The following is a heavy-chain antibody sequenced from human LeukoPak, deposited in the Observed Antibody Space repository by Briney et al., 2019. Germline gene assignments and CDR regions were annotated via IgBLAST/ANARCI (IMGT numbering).Heavy chain of an antibody. D-gene: IGHD3-10*01. CDR1: GFAFTGHS. CDR2: IRYDGNNK. Sequence: GGSLRLSCVASGFAFTGHSMHWVRQAPGKGLEWVAFIRYDGNNKYYADSVKGRFTIFRDNSKNTLYLQMNSLRVEDTAVYYCAITIRGLEYFQHWGQGTLVTVSS. CDR3: AITIRGLEYFQH. V-gene: IGHV3-30*02. J-gene: IGHJ1*01.